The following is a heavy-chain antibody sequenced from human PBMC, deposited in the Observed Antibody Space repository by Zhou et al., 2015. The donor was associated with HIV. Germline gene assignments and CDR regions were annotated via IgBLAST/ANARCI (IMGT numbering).Heavy chain of an antibody. V-gene: IGHV1-69*17. CDR3: ARSSVNHDGAFDL. Sequence: LVQSGTEVRKPGSSVKISCKASGGTFSGSDISWVRQAPGQGLEWMGGITPMFDIHKYAQKFRARLTITVDKVTDTAYMELSSLTSEDTAIYFCARSSVNHDGAFDLWGQGTNIIVSS. J-gene: IGHJ3*01. CDR2: ITPMFDIH. CDR1: GGTFSGSD. D-gene: IGHD1-14*01.